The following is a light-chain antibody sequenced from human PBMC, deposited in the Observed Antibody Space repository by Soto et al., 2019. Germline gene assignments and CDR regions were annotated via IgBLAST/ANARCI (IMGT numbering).Light chain of an antibody. Sequence: DIVLTQSPGTLSLSPGERATLSCRSSQSVNSNYLAWYQQKPGQAPRLLIFGASTRATGISDRFRGSGSVTDFILTINRLEPEDFAVYYCQQYGRTFGQGTKLEIK. V-gene: IGKV3-20*01. J-gene: IGKJ2*01. CDR1: QSVNSNY. CDR3: QQYGRT. CDR2: GAS.